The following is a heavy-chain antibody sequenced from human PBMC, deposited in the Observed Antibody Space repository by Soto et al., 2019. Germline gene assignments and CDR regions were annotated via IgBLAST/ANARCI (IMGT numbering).Heavy chain of an antibody. CDR3: AKDIIAARLDRPYYYYDMDV. J-gene: IGHJ6*03. CDR1: GFTFSSYG. Sequence: QVQLVESGGGVVHPGRSLRLSCAASGFTFSSYGMHWVRQAPGKGLEWVAVISYDGSNKYYADSVRGRFTISRDNSKKTLYLQMNSLRAEDTAVYYCAKDIIAARLDRPYYYYDMDVWGKGTTVTVSS. CDR2: ISYDGSNK. V-gene: IGHV3-30*18. D-gene: IGHD6-6*01.